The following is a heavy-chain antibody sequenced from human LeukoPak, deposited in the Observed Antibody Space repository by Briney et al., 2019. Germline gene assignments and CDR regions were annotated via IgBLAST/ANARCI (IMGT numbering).Heavy chain of an antibody. CDR3: AREESGSSSWLKNWFDP. D-gene: IGHD6-13*01. J-gene: IGHJ5*02. Sequence: GGSLRLXCAASGFTFSSYEMNWVRQAPGKGLEWVSYISSSGSTIYYADSVKGRFTISRDNAKNSLYLQMNSLRAEDTAVYYCAREESGSSSWLKNWFDPWGQGTLVTVSS. CDR1: GFTFSSYE. CDR2: ISSSGSTI. V-gene: IGHV3-48*03.